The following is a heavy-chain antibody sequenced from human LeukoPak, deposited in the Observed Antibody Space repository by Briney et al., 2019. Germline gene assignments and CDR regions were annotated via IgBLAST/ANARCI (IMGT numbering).Heavy chain of an antibody. CDR2: ISGSGGST. CDR3: ARLKGIAVAGTNDY. CDR1: GFTFSSYA. J-gene: IGHJ4*02. D-gene: IGHD6-19*01. V-gene: IGHV3-23*01. Sequence: PGGSLRLSCAASGFTFSSYAMSWVRQAPGKGLEWVSAISGSGGSTYYADSVKGRFTISRDNAKNSLYLQMNSLRAEDTALYYCARLKGIAVAGTNDYWGQGTLVTVSS.